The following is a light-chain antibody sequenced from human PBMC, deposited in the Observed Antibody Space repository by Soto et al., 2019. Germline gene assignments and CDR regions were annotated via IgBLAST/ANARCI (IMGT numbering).Light chain of an antibody. J-gene: IGLJ3*02. Sequence: SALTPPPSASGSPGQSVTISCTGTSSDVGGYKYVSWYQQHPGKAPKLLLYEVSKRPSGVPDRFSGSKSGNTASLTVSGHHAADEADYYCSSYAGIYNCVFGGGTKLTVL. CDR3: SSYAGIYNCV. V-gene: IGLV2-8*01. CDR1: SSDVGGYKY. CDR2: EVS.